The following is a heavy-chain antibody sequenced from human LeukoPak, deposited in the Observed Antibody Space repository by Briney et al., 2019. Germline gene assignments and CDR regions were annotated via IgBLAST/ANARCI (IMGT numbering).Heavy chain of an antibody. CDR1: GFTFDDYA. Sequence: GGSLRLSCAASGFTFDDYAMHWVRQAPGKGLEWVSAVRAGGDYTYYADSVKGRFTISRDNSKNTLYLQMNSLRAEDTAVYYCAKGVIRWAFDIWGQGTMVTVSS. J-gene: IGHJ3*02. D-gene: IGHD2-21*01. V-gene: IGHV3-23*01. CDR2: VRAGGDYT. CDR3: AKGVIRWAFDI.